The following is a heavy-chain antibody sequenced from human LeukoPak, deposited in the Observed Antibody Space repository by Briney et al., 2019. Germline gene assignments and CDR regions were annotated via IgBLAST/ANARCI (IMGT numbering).Heavy chain of an antibody. V-gene: IGHV2-5*01. CDR3: AHRRGYNWFDP. CDR1: GFSLSTSGMG. J-gene: IGHJ5*02. Sequence: ASGPTLVNPTQTLTLTCGFSGFSLSTSGMGLAWIRQPPGKALEWLALIYWNDDNLYSPSLKSRLTIAKDTSKNQVVLTMTNMDPVDTATYYCAHRRGYNWFDPWGQGTLVTVSS. CDR2: IYWNDDN.